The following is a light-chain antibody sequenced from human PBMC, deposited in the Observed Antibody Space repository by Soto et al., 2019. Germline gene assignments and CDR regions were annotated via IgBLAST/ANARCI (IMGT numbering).Light chain of an antibody. CDR2: GAS. CDR3: QQYDNSPLIYT. J-gene: IGKJ2*01. CDR1: QSISDF. Sequence: EIVLTQSPGTLSLSPGERATLYCRASQSISDFIAWHQQKPGQAPRLLIYGASNRATGIPDRFSGSWSGTEFTLTISRLEPEDFAVYYCQQYDNSPLIYTFGQGTKLEIK. V-gene: IGKV3-20*01.